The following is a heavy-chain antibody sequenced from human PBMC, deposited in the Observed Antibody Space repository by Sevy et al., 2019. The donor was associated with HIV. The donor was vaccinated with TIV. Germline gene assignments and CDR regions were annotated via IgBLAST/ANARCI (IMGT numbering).Heavy chain of an antibody. CDR1: GFTFSDYG. Sequence: GGSLRLSCAASGFTFSDYGMNWFRQAPGRGLEWVAVISYDGSNKYYSDSVKGRFTISRDNSKDTLFLQMNSLRAEDTAVYYCARDRRQWLVRGGKSIDYWGQGTLVTVSS. V-gene: IGHV3-30*03. CDR2: ISYDGSNK. D-gene: IGHD6-19*01. CDR3: ARDRRQWLVRGGKSIDY. J-gene: IGHJ4*02.